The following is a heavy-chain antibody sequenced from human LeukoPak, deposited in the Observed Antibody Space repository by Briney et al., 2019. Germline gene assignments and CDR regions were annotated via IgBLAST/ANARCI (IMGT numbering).Heavy chain of an antibody. CDR3: AREKDWPEAFDI. V-gene: IGHV4-34*01. D-gene: IGHD3/OR15-3a*01. CDR2: INHSGST. CDR1: GGSFGGYY. Sequence: SETLSLTCAVYGGSFGGYYWSWIRQPPGKGLEWIGEINHSGSTNYNPSLKSRVTISVDTSKNQFSLKLSSVTAADTAVYYCAREKDWPEAFDIWGQGTMVTVSS. J-gene: IGHJ3*02.